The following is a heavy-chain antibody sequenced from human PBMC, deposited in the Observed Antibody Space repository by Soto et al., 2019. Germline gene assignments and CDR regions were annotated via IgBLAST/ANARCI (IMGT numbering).Heavy chain of an antibody. CDR3: ARAHYGDYGYGMDV. CDR1: GGSISSGGYS. J-gene: IGHJ6*02. Sequence: QLQLQESGSGLVKPSQTLSLTCAVSGGSISSGGYSWSWIRQPPGKGLEWIGYTYHSGSTYYNPPLQSRVTISVDRSKNQFSLKLSSVTPADTAVYYCARAHYGDYGYGMDVWGQGTTVTVSS. V-gene: IGHV4-30-2*01. D-gene: IGHD4-17*01. CDR2: TYHSGST.